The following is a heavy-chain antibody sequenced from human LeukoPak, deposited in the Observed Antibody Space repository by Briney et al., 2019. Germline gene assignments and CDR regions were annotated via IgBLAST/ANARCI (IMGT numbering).Heavy chain of an antibody. D-gene: IGHD6-13*01. J-gene: IGHJ5*02. CDR2: INHSGST. Sequence: SETLSLTCAVYGGSFSGYYWSWIRQPPGKGLEWIGEINHSGSTNYNPSLKSRVTISVDTSKNQFSLKLSSVTAADTAVYYCARGYSSSWYPRGGFDPWGQGTLVTVSS. CDR3: ARGYSSSWYPRGGFDP. V-gene: IGHV4-34*01. CDR1: GGSFSGYY.